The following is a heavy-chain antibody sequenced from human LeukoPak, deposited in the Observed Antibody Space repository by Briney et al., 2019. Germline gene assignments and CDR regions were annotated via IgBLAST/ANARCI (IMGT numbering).Heavy chain of an antibody. CDR2: ISSSSSYI. V-gene: IGHV3-21*01. D-gene: IGHD2-2*01. J-gene: IGHJ6*03. Sequence: GGSLRLSCAASGFTFSSYSMNWVRQAPGKGLEWVSSISSSSSYIYYADSVKGRFTISRGNAKNSLYLQMNSLRAEDTAVHYCARDGVVVPAAIGYYYYYMDVWGKGTTVTVSS. CDR1: GFTFSSYS. CDR3: ARDGVVVPAAIGYYYYYMDV.